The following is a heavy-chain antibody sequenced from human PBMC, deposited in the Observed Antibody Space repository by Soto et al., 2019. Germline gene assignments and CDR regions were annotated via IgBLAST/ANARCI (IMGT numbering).Heavy chain of an antibody. Sequence: DSVKGRFTISRDNAKNSLYLQMNSLRAEDTAVYYCARDWGAVTGQYFDYWGQGALVTVSS. J-gene: IGHJ4*02. CDR3: ARDWGAVTGQYFDY. V-gene: IGHV3-11*05. D-gene: IGHD6-19*01.